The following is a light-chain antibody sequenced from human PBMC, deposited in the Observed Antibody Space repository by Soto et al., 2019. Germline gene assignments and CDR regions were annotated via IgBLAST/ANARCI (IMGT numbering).Light chain of an antibody. Sequence: DIQMTQSPSTLSASVGDRVTITCRASQSISTWLAWYQQKPGNAPKLLIYAASTLQSGVPSRFSGSGSETDFTLTISCLQSEDFATYYCQQYYSYPPWTFGQGTKVDIK. CDR1: QSISTW. CDR3: QQYYSYPPWT. V-gene: IGKV1-5*01. J-gene: IGKJ1*01. CDR2: AAS.